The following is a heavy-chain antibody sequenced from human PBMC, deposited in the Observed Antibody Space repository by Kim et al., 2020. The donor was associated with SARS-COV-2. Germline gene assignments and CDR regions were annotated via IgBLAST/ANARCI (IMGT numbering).Heavy chain of an antibody. V-gene: IGHV3-15*01. J-gene: IGHJ4*02. CDR2: IKSKTDGGTT. CDR1: GFTFSNAW. Sequence: GGSLRLSCAASGFTFSNAWMSWVRQAPGKGLEWVGRIKSKTDGGTTDYAAPVKGRFTISRDDSKNTLYLQMNSLKTEDTAVYYCTTHRGTIEGDPPYFWGQGTLVTVSS. CDR3: TTHRGTIEGDPPYF. D-gene: IGHD2-21*01.